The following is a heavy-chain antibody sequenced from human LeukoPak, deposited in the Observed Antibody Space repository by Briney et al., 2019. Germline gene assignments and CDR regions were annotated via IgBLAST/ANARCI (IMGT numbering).Heavy chain of an antibody. CDR1: GYSFTSYW. CDR2: IYPGGSDT. Sequence: GESLKISCKGSGYSFTSYWIGWVRQMPGKGVGWMGIIYPGGSDTRYSPSFQGQVTISADKSISTAYLLWSSLKASDTAMYYCARSGLYCSSTSCYTRNWFDPWGQGTLVTVSS. D-gene: IGHD2-2*02. J-gene: IGHJ5*02. V-gene: IGHV5-51*01. CDR3: ARSGLYCSSTSCYTRNWFDP.